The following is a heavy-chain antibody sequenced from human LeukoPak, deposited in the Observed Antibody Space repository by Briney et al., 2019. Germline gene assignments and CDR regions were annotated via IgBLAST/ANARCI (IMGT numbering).Heavy chain of an antibody. J-gene: IGHJ4*02. CDR3: ARDDGENYVY. V-gene: IGHV1-69*04. D-gene: IGHD1-7*01. CDR1: GGTFSSYA. CDR2: IIPILGIA. Sequence: SVKVSCKASGGTFSSYAISWVRQAPGQGLEWMGRIIPILGIANYAQKFQGRVTITADKSTSTAYVELSSLRSEDTAVYYCARDDGENYVYWGQGTLVTVSS.